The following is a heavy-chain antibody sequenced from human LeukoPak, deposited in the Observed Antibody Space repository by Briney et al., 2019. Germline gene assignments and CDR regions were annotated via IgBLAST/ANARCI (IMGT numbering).Heavy chain of an antibody. CDR2: IYYSGST. Sequence: SETLSLTCTVSGGSISSYYWSWIRQPPGKGLEWIGYIYYSGSTNYNPSLKSRVTISVDTSKNQFSLKLSSVTAADTAVYYCARAAPSYYYDSSGCFDYWGQGTLVTVSS. J-gene: IGHJ4*02. CDR3: ARAAPSYYYDSSGCFDY. CDR1: GGSISSYY. D-gene: IGHD3-22*01. V-gene: IGHV4-59*01.